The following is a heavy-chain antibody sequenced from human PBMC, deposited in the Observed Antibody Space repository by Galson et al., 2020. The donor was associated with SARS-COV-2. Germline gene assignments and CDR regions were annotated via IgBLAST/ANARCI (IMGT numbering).Heavy chain of an antibody. CDR1: GESFSGYY. CDR2: INHSGST. D-gene: IGHD3-22*01. J-gene: IGHJ3*02. V-gene: IGHV4-34*01. Sequence: PETLSLTCAVYGESFSGYYWSWIRQPPGKGLEWIGEINHSGSTNYNPSLKSRVTISVDTSKNQFSLKLSSVTAADTAGYYCALKSSQDYYGSSGYRDAVDIWGQGTMVTVSS. CDR3: ALKSSQDYYGSSGYRDAVDI.